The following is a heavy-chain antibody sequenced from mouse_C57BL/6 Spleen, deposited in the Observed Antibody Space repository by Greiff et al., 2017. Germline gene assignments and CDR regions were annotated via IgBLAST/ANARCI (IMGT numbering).Heavy chain of an antibody. V-gene: IGHV1-80*01. CDR3: ARSAYYSNHGGYYFDY. CDR1: GYAFSSYW. D-gene: IGHD2-5*01. J-gene: IGHJ2*01. Sequence: QVHVKQSGAELVKPGASVKISCKASGYAFSSYWMNWVKQRPGKGLEWIGQIYPGDGDTNYNGKFKGKATLTADKSSSTAYMQLSSLTSEDSAVYFCARSAYYSNHGGYYFDYWGQGTTLTVSS. CDR2: IYPGDGDT.